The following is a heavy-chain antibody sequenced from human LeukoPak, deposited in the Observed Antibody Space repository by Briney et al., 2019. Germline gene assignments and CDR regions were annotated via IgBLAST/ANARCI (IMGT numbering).Heavy chain of an antibody. V-gene: IGHV1-8*01. CDR2: MNPNSGNT. D-gene: IGHD3-3*01. Sequence: ASVKVSCKASGYTFTSYDINWVRQATGQGLEWMGWMNPNSGNTGYAQKFQGRVTMTRNTSISTAYMELSSLRSEDTAVYYCATRQDFGVVIHFDYWGQGTLVTVSS. J-gene: IGHJ4*02. CDR3: ATRQDFGVVIHFDY. CDR1: GYTFTSYD.